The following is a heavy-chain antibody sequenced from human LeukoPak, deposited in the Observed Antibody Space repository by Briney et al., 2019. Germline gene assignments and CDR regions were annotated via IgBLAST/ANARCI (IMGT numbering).Heavy chain of an antibody. D-gene: IGHD2/OR15-2a*01. CDR2: IYYRGST. CDR3: AGRILDY. Sequence: SETLSLTGTGSGGPISSSSSYWGWIPQPPGKGLEWIGSIYYRGSTFYNPSLKSRVTISVDTSKNQFSLELSSVTAADTAVYYCAGRILDYWGQGTLVTVSS. CDR1: GGPISSSSSY. V-gene: IGHV4-39*07. J-gene: IGHJ4*02.